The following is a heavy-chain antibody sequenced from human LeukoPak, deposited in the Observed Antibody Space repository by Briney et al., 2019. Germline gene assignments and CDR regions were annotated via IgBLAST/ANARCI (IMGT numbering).Heavy chain of an antibody. D-gene: IGHD2-2*02. CDR2: IWYDGSNK. J-gene: IGHJ6*02. Sequence: QTGGSLRLSCAASGFTFSSYGMHWVRQAPGKGLEWVAVIWYDGSNKYYADSVKGRFTISRDNAKNSLYLQMNSLRAEDTAVYYCARDRKDYIPYYYYGMDVWGQGTTVTVSS. V-gene: IGHV3-33*01. CDR3: ARDRKDYIPYYYYGMDV. CDR1: GFTFSSYG.